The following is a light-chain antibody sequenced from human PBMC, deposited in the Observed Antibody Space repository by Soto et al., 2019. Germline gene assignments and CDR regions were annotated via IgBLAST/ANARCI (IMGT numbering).Light chain of an antibody. V-gene: IGKV3-20*01. CDR2: GAS. CDR1: QSVSSSY. CDR3: QQYGSSPSGFT. Sequence: EIVLTQSPGTLSLSPGERATLSCRASQSVSSSYLAWYQQKPGQAPRLLIYGASSRATGIPDRFSGSGSGTDFTLTISRLEPEDVAVYYCQQYGSSPSGFTFGPGTKVDIK. J-gene: IGKJ3*01.